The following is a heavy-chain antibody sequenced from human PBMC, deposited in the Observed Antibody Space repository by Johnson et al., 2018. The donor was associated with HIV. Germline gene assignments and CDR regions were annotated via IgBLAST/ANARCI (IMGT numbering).Heavy chain of an antibody. V-gene: IGHV3-72*01. D-gene: IGHD6-13*01. J-gene: IGHJ3*02. CDR3: GREGYSNSWTRGALDI. CDR2: TRNKANSYTT. Sequence: QLVESGGGVVQPGRSLRLSCAASGFTFSSYGMHWVRQAPGKGLEWVGRTRNKANSYTTEYAASVKGRFTISRYNSKNTLYLQRNSRRAEDTAVYHGGREGYSNSWTRGALDIWGHGTMVTVSS. CDR1: GFTFSSYG.